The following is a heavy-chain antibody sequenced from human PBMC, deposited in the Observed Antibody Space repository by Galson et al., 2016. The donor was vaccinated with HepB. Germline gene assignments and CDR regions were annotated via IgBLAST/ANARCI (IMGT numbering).Heavy chain of an antibody. CDR1: GGSISSYY. CDR3: ARVPPDTASGFFDL. V-gene: IGHV4-59*01. J-gene: IGHJ2*01. Sequence: LTCTVSGGSISSYYWSWIRQPPGKGLEWIGFIYYSGSTNYNPSLKSRVTISVDTSKNQFSLKLSSVTAADTAVYYCARVPPDTASGFFDLWGRGTLVTVSS. CDR2: IYYSGST. D-gene: IGHD5-18*01.